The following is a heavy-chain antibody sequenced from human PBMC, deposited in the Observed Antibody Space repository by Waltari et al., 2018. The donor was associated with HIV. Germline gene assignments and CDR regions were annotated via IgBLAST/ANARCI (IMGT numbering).Heavy chain of an antibody. V-gene: IGHV4-34*01. CDR2: INHTGRT. Sequence: QVQLQQWGAGLVKPSETLSLSCAVYAMSFSGYYWSWIRQTPGKGLEWLGEINHTGRTNYNPSFKRRVDMSVDTAKSQISLKLTSVNGVDSGVYYCVSSASSRLRDAFDSWGQGTLVTVSS. J-gene: IGHJ3*02. D-gene: IGHD2-2*01. CDR3: VSSASSRLRDAFDS. CDR1: AMSFSGYY.